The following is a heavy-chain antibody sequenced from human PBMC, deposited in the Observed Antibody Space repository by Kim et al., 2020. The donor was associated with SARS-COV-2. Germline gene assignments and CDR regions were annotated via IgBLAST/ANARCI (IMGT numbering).Heavy chain of an antibody. Sequence: SETLSLTCAVYGGSFSGYYWSWIRQPPGKGLEWIGEINHSGSTNYNPSLKSRVTISVDTSKNQFSLKLSSVTAADTAVYYCARHPNYYDSSGYYSHFDYWGQGTLVTVSS. CDR3: ARHPNYYDSSGYYSHFDY. D-gene: IGHD3-22*01. V-gene: IGHV4-34*01. J-gene: IGHJ4*02. CDR2: INHSGST. CDR1: GGSFSGYY.